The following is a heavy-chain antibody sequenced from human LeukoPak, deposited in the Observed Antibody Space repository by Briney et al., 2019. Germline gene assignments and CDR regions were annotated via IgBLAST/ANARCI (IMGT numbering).Heavy chain of an antibody. CDR3: ARSDSGKYLDAFDI. CDR1: GGSISSYY. J-gene: IGHJ3*02. D-gene: IGHD1-26*01. Sequence: SETLSLTCAVSGGSISSYYWSWIRQPPGKGLEWIGYIYYTGSTIYNPSLKSRVTISVDTSKNQFSLKLSSVTAADTAVFYCARSDSGKYLDAFDIWGQGTMVTVSS. V-gene: IGHV4-59*01. CDR2: IYYTGST.